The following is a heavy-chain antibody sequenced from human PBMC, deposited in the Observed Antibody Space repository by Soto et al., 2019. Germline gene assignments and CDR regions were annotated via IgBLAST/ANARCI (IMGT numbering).Heavy chain of an antibody. Sequence: ASVKVSCKASGGTFSSYAISWVRQAPGQGLEWMGGIIPIFGTANYAQKFQGRVTITADESTSTAYMELSSLRSEDTAVYYCARGDDAIFGVGYCYYGMDFWGQGTTVTGSS. CDR1: GGTFSSYA. CDR3: ARGDDAIFGVGYCYYGMDF. D-gene: IGHD3-3*01. CDR2: IIPIFGTA. J-gene: IGHJ6*02. V-gene: IGHV1-69*13.